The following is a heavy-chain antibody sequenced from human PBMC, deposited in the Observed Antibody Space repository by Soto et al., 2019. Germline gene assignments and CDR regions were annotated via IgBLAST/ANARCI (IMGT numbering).Heavy chain of an antibody. Sequence: QVQLVQSGAEVKKPGASVKVSCKASGYTFTSYGISWVRQAPGQGLEWMGWISAYNGNTNYAQKLQGRVTMTTDTSTSTVYMELRSLRSDDTAVYYCAGDGVWFGELFYYFDYWGQGTLVTVSS. V-gene: IGHV1-18*01. CDR2: ISAYNGNT. J-gene: IGHJ4*02. CDR1: GYTFTSYG. D-gene: IGHD3-10*01. CDR3: AGDGVWFGELFYYFDY.